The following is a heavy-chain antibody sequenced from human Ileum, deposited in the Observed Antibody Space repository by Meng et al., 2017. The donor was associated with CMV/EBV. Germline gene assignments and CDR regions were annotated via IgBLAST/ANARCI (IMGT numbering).Heavy chain of an antibody. J-gene: IGHJ4*02. CDR3: ARGPDIGAF. CDR2: IKEDGSTK. D-gene: IGHD5-12*01. Sequence: GESLKISCVASGFTFTRHWMIWVRQPPGKGLEWVANIKEDGSTKLYVDSVKGRFTMSRDNSKNSLFLQMNSLRVEDTAVYYCARGPDIGAFWGQGTRVTVSS. CDR1: GFTFTRHW. V-gene: IGHV3-7*01.